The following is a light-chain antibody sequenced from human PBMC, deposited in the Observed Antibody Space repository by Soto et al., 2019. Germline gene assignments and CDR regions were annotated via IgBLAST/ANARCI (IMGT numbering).Light chain of an antibody. J-gene: IGKJ4*01. Sequence: EIVMTQSPATLSVYPGEIATLSCRASQSVSSNVAWYQQKPGPAPRLLIYGASSRATGIPARFSGSGSGTDFTLTISSLQSEDFAIYYCQQYNNRPLALTFGGGTKVDIK. CDR2: GAS. CDR1: QSVSSN. V-gene: IGKV3-15*01. CDR3: QQYNNRPLALT.